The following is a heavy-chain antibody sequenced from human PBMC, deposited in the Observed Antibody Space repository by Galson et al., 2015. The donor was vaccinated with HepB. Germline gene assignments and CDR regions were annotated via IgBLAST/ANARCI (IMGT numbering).Heavy chain of an antibody. Sequence: SVKVSCKASGGTFSSYAISWVRQAPGQGLEWMGGIIPIFGTANYAQKFQGRVTITADKSTSTAYMELSSLRSEDTAVYYCARLDYGSGSYSRDYYYYGMDVWGQGTTVTASS. J-gene: IGHJ6*02. CDR3: ARLDYGSGSYSRDYYYYGMDV. CDR2: IIPIFGTA. V-gene: IGHV1-69*06. D-gene: IGHD3-10*01. CDR1: GGTFSSYA.